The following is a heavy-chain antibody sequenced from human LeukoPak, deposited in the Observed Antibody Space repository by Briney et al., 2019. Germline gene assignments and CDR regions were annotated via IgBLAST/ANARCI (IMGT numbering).Heavy chain of an antibody. J-gene: IGHJ6*03. Sequence: PSETLSLTCTVSGGSISSYYWSWIRQPPGKGLEWIGYIYYSGSTNYNPSLKSRVTISVDTSKNQFSLKLSSVTAADTAVYYCARDPYSGSYGDYYYYYMDVWGKGTTVTISS. V-gene: IGHV4-59*01. CDR1: GGSISSYY. CDR3: ARDPYSGSYGDYYYYYMDV. D-gene: IGHD1-26*01. CDR2: IYYSGST.